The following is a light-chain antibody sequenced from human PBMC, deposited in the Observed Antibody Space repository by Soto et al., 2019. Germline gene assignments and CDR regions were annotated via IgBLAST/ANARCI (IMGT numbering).Light chain of an antibody. CDR1: QNVRKY. CDR2: DAS. J-gene: IGKJ4*01. V-gene: IGKV3-11*01. Sequence: VVFTQSPATLSLSPGERATVYFRASQNVRKYLAWYQQKPGQAPRRLIYDASNRATGIPARFSGSGSGTDFTLTISSLEPEDFAVYYCQQRSNWLTFGGGTKVDI. CDR3: QQRSNWLT.